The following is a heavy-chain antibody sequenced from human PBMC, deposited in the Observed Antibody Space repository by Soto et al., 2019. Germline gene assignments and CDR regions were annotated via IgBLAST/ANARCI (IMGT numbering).Heavy chain of an antibody. D-gene: IGHD1-26*01. J-gene: IGHJ4*02. CDR1: GFTFSSYA. CDR2: ISYDGSNK. V-gene: IGHV3-30-3*01. Sequence: QVQLVESGGGVVQPGRSLRLSCAASGFTFSSYAMHWVRQAPGKGLEWVAVISYDGSNKYYADSVKGRFTISRDNSKNTLYLQMNSLRAEDTAVYYCARDGWGLLMDYWGQGTLVTVSS. CDR3: ARDGWGLLMDY.